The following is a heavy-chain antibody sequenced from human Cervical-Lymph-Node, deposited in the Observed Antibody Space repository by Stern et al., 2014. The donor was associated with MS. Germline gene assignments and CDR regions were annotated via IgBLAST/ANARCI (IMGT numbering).Heavy chain of an antibody. Sequence: VQLQESGTRLAKPSETLSLTCRVSPYSLSSGYSWAWCRHSPREGLALIGTTHGSGSPYYNPPLKSRVTISADTSKNQFFLMFTSVAAADTAVYYCARWGYGDYEADYWGQGTLVTVSS. D-gene: IGHD4-17*01. V-gene: IGHV4-38-2*02. CDR1: PYSLSSGYS. J-gene: IGHJ4*02. CDR2: THGSGSP. CDR3: ARWGYGDYEADY.